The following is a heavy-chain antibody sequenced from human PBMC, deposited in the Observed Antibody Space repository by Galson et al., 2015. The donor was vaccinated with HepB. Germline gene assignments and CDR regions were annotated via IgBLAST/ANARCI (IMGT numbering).Heavy chain of an antibody. V-gene: IGHV3-21*01. CDR1: GFTFSSNS. J-gene: IGHJ4*02. CDR3: ASVIGRRESY. CDR2: ITGSSSSI. Sequence: SLRLSCAASGFTFSSNSMMWVRQAQGKGLEWVSSITGSSSSITYADSVQGRFTVSRDNANNSVFLEMHSLRGDDTGVYYCASVIGRRESYWGQGTLVTVSS. D-gene: IGHD1-26*01.